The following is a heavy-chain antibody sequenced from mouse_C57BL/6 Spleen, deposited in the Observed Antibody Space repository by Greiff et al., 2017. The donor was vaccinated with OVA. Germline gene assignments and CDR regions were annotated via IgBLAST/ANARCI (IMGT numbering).Heavy chain of an antibody. CDR2: ISDGGSYT. CDR1: GFTFSSYA. D-gene: IGHD2-4*01. J-gene: IGHJ4*01. CDR3: ARGRDYDENAMDY. V-gene: IGHV5-4*01. Sequence: EVQVVESGGGLVKPGGSLKLSCAASGFTFSSYAMSWVRQTPEKRLEWVATISDGGSYTYYPDNVKGRFTISRDNAKNNLYLQMSHLKSEDTAMYYCARGRDYDENAMDYWGQGTSVTVSS.